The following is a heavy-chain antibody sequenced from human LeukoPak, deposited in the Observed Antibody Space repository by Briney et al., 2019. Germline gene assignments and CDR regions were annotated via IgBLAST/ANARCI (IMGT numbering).Heavy chain of an antibody. Sequence: GGSLRPSCAASGFTVSSNYMSWVRQAPGKGLEWVSVIYSGGSTYYADPVKGRFTISRDNSKNTLYLQMNSLRAEDTAVYYCARAMTTVTLYYYYYMDVWGKGTTVTVSS. V-gene: IGHV3-53*01. D-gene: IGHD4-17*01. J-gene: IGHJ6*03. CDR3: ARAMTTVTLYYYYYMDV. CDR1: GFTVSSNY. CDR2: IYSGGST.